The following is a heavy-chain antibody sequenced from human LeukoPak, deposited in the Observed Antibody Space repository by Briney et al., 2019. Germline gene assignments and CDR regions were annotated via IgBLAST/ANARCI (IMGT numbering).Heavy chain of an antibody. CDR2: ISYDGSNK. J-gene: IGHJ4*02. D-gene: IGHD1-26*01. Sequence: GRPLRLSCAASGFTFSSYAMHWVRQAPGKGLEWVAVISYDGSNKYYADSVKGRFTISRDNSKNTLYLQMNSLRAEDTAVYYCARDTPLIVGATLDYWGQGTLVTVSS. CDR3: ARDTPLIVGATLDY. V-gene: IGHV3-30-3*01. CDR1: GFTFSSYA.